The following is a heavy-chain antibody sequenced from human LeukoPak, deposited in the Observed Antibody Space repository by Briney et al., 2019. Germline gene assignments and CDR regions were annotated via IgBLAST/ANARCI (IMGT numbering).Heavy chain of an antibody. D-gene: IGHD3-3*02. Sequence: ASVKVSCKASGYTFTCYYMHWVRQAPGQGLEWMGWINPNSGGTNYAQKFQGRVTMTRDTSISTAYMELSRLRSDDTAVYYCAGEISQIASLDYWGQGTLVTVSS. V-gene: IGHV1-2*02. CDR3: AGEISQIASLDY. J-gene: IGHJ4*02. CDR2: INPNSGGT. CDR1: GYTFTCYY.